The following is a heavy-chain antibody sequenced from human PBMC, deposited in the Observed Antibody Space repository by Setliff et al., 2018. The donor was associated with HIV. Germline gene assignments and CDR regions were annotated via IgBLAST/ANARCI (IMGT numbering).Heavy chain of an antibody. D-gene: IGHD3-22*01. CDR3: ARDQEVYYYDSSDAFDI. J-gene: IGHJ3*02. V-gene: IGHV4-30-4*08. Sequence: SETLSLTCTVSGGSISSGDYYWGWIRQPPGKGLEWIGYIYYSGSTYYNPSLKSRVTISVDTSKNQFSLKLSSVTAADTAVYYCARDQEVYYYDSSDAFDIWGQGTMVTVSS. CDR2: IYYSGST. CDR1: GGSISSGDYY.